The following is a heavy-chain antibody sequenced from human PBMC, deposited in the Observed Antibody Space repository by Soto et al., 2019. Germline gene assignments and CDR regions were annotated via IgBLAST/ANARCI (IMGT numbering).Heavy chain of an antibody. D-gene: IGHD6-13*01. V-gene: IGHV1-24*01. CDR1: GYTLTELS. J-gene: IGHJ5*02. Sequence: ASVKVSCKVSGYTLTELSMHWVRQAPGKGLEWMGGFDPEDGETIYAQKFQGRVTMTEDTSTDTAYMELSSLRSEDTAVYYCATASFVRAAAVLRGWFDPWGQGTLVTVSS. CDR2: FDPEDGET. CDR3: ATASFVRAAAVLRGWFDP.